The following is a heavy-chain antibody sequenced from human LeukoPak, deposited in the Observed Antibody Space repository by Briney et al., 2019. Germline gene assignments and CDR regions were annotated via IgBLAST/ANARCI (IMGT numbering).Heavy chain of an antibody. V-gene: IGHV4-39*07. CDR1: GGSISSSNYY. Sequence: PSETLSLTCTVSGGSISSSNYYWGWIRQPPGRGLEWIGSIYYSGSTYYNPSLQSRVTVSLDTSKNQFSLKLSSVTAADTAVYYCATGENHGIAVAGQFDYWGQGTLVTVSS. CDR3: ATGENHGIAVAGQFDY. J-gene: IGHJ4*02. CDR2: IYYSGST. D-gene: IGHD6-19*01.